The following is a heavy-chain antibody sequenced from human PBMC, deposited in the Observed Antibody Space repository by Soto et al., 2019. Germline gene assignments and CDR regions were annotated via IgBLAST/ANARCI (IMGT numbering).Heavy chain of an antibody. CDR2: ISFDGGNQ. D-gene: IGHD6-13*01. J-gene: IGHJ5*02. CDR1: GFDFNTYG. V-gene: IGHV3-30*18. CDR3: AKVWSVTAAGSGGWFDP. Sequence: QVQLVQSGGGVVQPGRSLRLSCAASGFDFNTYGLHWVRQAPGKGLEWVAGISFDGGNQYYADSVKGRFTISRDKSNNTLSLQMNSLGAEDKATYYCAKVWSVTAAGSGGWFDPWGQGTLVIVSS.